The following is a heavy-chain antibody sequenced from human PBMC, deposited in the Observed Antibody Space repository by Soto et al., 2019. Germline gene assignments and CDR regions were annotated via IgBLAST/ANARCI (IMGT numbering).Heavy chain of an antibody. CDR3: ARALVGSLDY. V-gene: IGHV4-34*01. D-gene: IGHD2-15*01. CDR2: INLSGST. J-gene: IGHJ4*02. Sequence: SETLSLTCAVYGGSFSGYYSSWIRQPPGKGLDWIGEINLSGSTNYNPSLKSRVTISVDTSKNQFSLKLSSVTAADTAVYYCARALVGSLDYWGQGTLVTVSS. CDR1: GGSFSGYY.